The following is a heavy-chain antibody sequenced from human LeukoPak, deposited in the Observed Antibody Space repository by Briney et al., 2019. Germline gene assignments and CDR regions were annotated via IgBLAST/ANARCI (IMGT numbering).Heavy chain of an antibody. J-gene: IGHJ6*02. V-gene: IGHV4-4*02. CDR3: ARVGGYCSSTSCSTRAYYGTDV. CDR1: GGSISSSNW. Sequence: PSGTLSLTCAVSGGSISSSNWWSWVRQPPGKGLEWIGEIYHSGSTNYNSSLKSRVTISVDKSKNQFSLKLSSVTAADTAVYYCARVGGYCSSTSCSTRAYYGTDVWGQGTTVTVSS. CDR2: IYHSGST. D-gene: IGHD2-2*02.